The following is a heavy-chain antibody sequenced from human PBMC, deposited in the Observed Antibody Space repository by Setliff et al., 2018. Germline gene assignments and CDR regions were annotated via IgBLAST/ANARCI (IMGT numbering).Heavy chain of an antibody. Sequence: GGSLRLSCAASGFTLNNYAMSWVRQAPGKGLEWVSIISASGGTTYYADSVKGRFTMSSDNSKNTLYLQMNSLRAEDTARYYCAKGKGPQPRPSLDYWGQGTLVTVSA. V-gene: IGHV3-23*01. CDR2: ISASGGTT. CDR3: AKGKGPQPRPSLDY. CDR1: GFTLNNYA. J-gene: IGHJ4*02.